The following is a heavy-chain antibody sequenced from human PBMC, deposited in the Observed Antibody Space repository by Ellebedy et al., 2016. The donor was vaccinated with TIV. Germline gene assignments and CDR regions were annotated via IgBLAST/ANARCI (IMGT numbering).Heavy chain of an antibody. CDR3: ARYSSWYLVEAMDV. J-gene: IGHJ6*02. D-gene: IGHD6-13*01. V-gene: IGHV1-3*01. Sequence: AASVKVSCKASGYTFTSYAMHWVRQAPGQRLEWMGWINAGNGNTKYSQKFQGRVTITRDTSASTAYMELSSLRSEDTAVYYCARYSSWYLVEAMDVWGQGTTVTVSS. CDR2: INAGNGNT. CDR1: GYTFTSYA.